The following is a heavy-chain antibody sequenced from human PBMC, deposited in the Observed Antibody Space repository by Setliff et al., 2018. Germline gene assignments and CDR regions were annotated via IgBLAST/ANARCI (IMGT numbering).Heavy chain of an antibody. J-gene: IGHJ4*02. V-gene: IGHV3-20*04. CDR3: TTARTGSSGWF. Sequence: RPGGSLRLSCAASGFTFDDYGMSWVRQAPGKGLEWVSGINWNGGSTGYADSVKGRFTISRDNAKNTLYLQMNSLKIEDTAVYYCTTARTGSSGWFWGQGTLVTVSS. D-gene: IGHD6-19*01. CDR1: GFTFDDYG. CDR2: INWNGGST.